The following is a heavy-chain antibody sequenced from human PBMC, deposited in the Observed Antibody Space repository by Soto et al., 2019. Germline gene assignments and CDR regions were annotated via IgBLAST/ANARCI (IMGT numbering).Heavy chain of an antibody. CDR2: ISGSGGSA. CDR1: GFTFGSHA. CDR3: AKEPYSDFWSAYYYFDY. D-gene: IGHD3-3*01. Sequence: EVQLLESGGGLVQPGGSLRLSCAASGFTFGSHAMIWVRQAPGKGLEWVSAISGSGGSAYYADSVKGRFTISRDNSINTLYLQMNCLRAEDTALYYRAKEPYSDFWSAYYYFDYWGQGTLVTVSS. J-gene: IGHJ4*02. V-gene: IGHV3-23*01.